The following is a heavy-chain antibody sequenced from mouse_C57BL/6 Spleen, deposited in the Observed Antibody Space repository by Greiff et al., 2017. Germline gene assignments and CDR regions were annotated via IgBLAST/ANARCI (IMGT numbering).Heavy chain of an antibody. Sequence: QVQLQQSGPGLVQPSQSLSITCTVSGFSLTSYGVHWVRQSPGKGLEWLGVIWSGGSTDYNAAFISRLSISKDNSKSQVFFKMNSLQADDTAIYYCARESGSSYYAMDYWGQGTSVTVSS. CDR1: GFSLTSYG. V-gene: IGHV2-2*01. D-gene: IGHD1-1*01. CDR2: IWSGGST. CDR3: ARESGSSYYAMDY. J-gene: IGHJ4*01.